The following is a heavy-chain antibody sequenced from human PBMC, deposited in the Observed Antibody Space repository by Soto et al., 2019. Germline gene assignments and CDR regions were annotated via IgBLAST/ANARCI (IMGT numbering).Heavy chain of an antibody. V-gene: IGHV1-69*08. CDR1: GGTFSSYT. D-gene: IGHD4-17*01. Sequence: QVQLVQSGAEVKKPGSSVKVSCKASGGTFSSYTISWVRQAPGQGLEWMGRIIPILGIANYAQKFQGRVTITADKSTSTAYMELSSLRSEDTAVYYCARDQKDGYGDYYLFSYGMDVWGQGTTVTVSS. CDR3: ARDQKDGYGDYYLFSYGMDV. CDR2: IIPILGIA. J-gene: IGHJ6*02.